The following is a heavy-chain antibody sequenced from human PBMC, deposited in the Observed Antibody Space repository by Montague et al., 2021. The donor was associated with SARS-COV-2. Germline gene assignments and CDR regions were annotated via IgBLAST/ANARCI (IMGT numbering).Heavy chain of an antibody. Sequence: CAISGDSVSSNPATWNWIRQSPSRGLEWLGRTYYRSKWYRDYALSVRSRLTVNPDTSENQFSLQLNSVTPDDTAVYYCARSGYGGGTTWFYFDSWGPGTLITVSS. CDR1: GDSVSSNPAT. D-gene: IGHD6-13*01. CDR3: ARSGYGGGTTWFYFDS. J-gene: IGHJ4*02. CDR2: TYYRSKWYR. V-gene: IGHV6-1*01.